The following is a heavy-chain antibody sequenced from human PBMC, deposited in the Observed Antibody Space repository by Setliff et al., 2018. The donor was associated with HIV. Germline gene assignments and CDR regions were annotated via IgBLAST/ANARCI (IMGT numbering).Heavy chain of an antibody. J-gene: IGHJ4*02. D-gene: IGHD4-17*01. V-gene: IGHV1-3*01. CDR2: INAGYGST. CDR3: ARSPGDYLFDY. Sequence: ASVKVSCKASGYTFTSYAIHWVRQAPGQSLEWMGWINAGYGSTKYSQKFQGRVTITRDASASTAYMELSSLRSEDTAVYYCARSPGDYLFDYWGQGTLVTVSS. CDR1: GYTFTSYA.